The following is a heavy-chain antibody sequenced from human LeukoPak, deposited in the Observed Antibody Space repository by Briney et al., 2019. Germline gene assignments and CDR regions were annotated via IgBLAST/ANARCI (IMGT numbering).Heavy chain of an antibody. CDR1: GFTFSSYW. Sequence: PGGSLRLSCAASGFTFSSYWMSWVRQAPGKGLEWVANIKQDGSAKYYVDSVKGRFTISRDNAKNSLYLQMDSLRVEDAAVYYCARVGSIAAAGTVDYWGQGTLVTVSS. D-gene: IGHD6-13*01. J-gene: IGHJ4*02. V-gene: IGHV3-7*01. CDR3: ARVGSIAAAGTVDY. CDR2: IKQDGSAK.